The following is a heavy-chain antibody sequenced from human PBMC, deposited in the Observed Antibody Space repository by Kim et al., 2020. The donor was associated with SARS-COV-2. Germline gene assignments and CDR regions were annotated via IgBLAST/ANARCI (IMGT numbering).Heavy chain of an antibody. Sequence: SVKVSCKASGGTFSSYAISWVRQAPGQGLEWMGGIIPIFGTANYAQKFQGRVTITADESTSTAYMELSSLRSEDTAVYYCARAYSGSYWPNNWFDPWGQGTLVTVSS. V-gene: IGHV1-69*13. CDR1: GGTFSSYA. J-gene: IGHJ5*02. CDR2: IIPIFGTA. D-gene: IGHD1-26*01. CDR3: ARAYSGSYWPNNWFDP.